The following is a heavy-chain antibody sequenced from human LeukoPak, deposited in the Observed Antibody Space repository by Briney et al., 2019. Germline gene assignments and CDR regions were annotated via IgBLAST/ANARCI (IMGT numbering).Heavy chain of an antibody. J-gene: IGHJ5*02. CDR2: IDPSDSYT. CDR1: GSSFTSNW. CDR3: ARQPEGTWFDP. D-gene: IGHD1-1*01. V-gene: IGHV5-10-1*01. Sequence: GASLRISCKGSGSSFTSNWISWVRPLPGKGLEWMGRIDPSDSYTNYSPSFQGHVTISADKSISTAYLQWSSLKASDTAMYYCARQPEGTWFDPWGQGTLVTVSS.